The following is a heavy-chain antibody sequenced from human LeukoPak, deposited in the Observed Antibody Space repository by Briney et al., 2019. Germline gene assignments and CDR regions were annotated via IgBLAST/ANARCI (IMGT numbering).Heavy chain of an antibody. V-gene: IGHV4-30-2*01. CDR1: GGSISSGGYY. CDR2: IYHSGST. D-gene: IGHD2-2*01. J-gene: IGHJ1*01. Sequence: SETLSLTCTVSGGSISSGGYYWSWIRQPPGKGLEWIGYIYHSGSTYYNPSLKSRVTISVDRSKNQFSLKLSSVTAADTAVYYCARGPKEYQLLNWGQGTLVTVSS. CDR3: ARGPKEYQLLN.